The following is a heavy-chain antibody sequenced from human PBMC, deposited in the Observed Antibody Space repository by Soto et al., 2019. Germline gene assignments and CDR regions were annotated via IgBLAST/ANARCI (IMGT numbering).Heavy chain of an antibody. J-gene: IGHJ5*02. Sequence: SETMSLTCTVSGGSISSYYWSWIRQPPGKGLEWIGYIYYSGSTNYNPSLKSRVTISVDTSKNQFSLKLSSVTAADTAVYYCARDNYYDQGWFDPWGQGTLVTVSS. D-gene: IGHD3-22*01. CDR2: IYYSGST. CDR3: ARDNYYDQGWFDP. V-gene: IGHV4-59*01. CDR1: GGSISSYY.